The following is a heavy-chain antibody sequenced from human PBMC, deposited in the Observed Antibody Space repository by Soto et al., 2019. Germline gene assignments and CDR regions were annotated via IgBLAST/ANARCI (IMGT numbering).Heavy chain of an antibody. CDR3: ARVGYYDSSGSRAPNFDY. D-gene: IGHD3-22*01. Sequence: LEILSLTCTVSGGSISSYYWSWIRQPPGKGLEWIGYIYYSGSTNYNPSLKSRVTISVDTSKNQFSLKLSSVTAADTAVYYCARVGYYDSSGSRAPNFDYWGQGTLVTVSS. V-gene: IGHV4-59*01. CDR2: IYYSGST. J-gene: IGHJ4*02. CDR1: GGSISSYY.